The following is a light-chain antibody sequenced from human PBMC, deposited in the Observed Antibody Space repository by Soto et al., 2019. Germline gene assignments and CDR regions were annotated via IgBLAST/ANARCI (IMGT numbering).Light chain of an antibody. CDR3: HQYNKWPPRYT. CDR2: GAS. Sequence: EIVMTQSPATLSLSPGERATLSCRASQSVNRDLAWYQQRPGQAPRLLIYGASTRATGIPARFSGSGSGTEFTLTISSLQSEDFEVYYCHQYNKWPPRYTFGQGTKLEIK. V-gene: IGKV3-15*01. CDR1: QSVNRD. J-gene: IGKJ2*01.